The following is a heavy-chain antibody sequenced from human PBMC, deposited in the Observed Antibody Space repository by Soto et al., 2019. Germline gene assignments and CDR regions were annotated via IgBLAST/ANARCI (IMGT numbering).Heavy chain of an antibody. CDR2: ISYDGSNK. V-gene: IGHV3-30*18. D-gene: IGHD3-10*01. Sequence: QVQLVESGGGVVQPGRSLRLSCAASGFSFSSYGMHWVRQAPGKGLEWVAVISYDGSNKYYADSVKGRFTISRDNSKNTQYLQMNSVRGEDTAVYYCAKDSPLYGSRSLNGMDVWGQGTTVTVSS. CDR1: GFSFSSYG. CDR3: AKDSPLYGSRSLNGMDV. J-gene: IGHJ6*02.